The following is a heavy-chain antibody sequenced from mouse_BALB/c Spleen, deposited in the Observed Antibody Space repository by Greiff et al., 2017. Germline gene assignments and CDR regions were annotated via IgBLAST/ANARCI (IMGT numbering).Heavy chain of an antibody. Sequence: VQLQQPGAELVKPGASVKLSCKASGYTFTSYWMHWVKQRPGQGLEWIGEINPSNGRTNYNEKFKSKATLTVDKSSSTAYMQLSSLTSEDSAVYYCARRLYRYDVGAMDYWGQGTSVTVSS. CDR3: ARRLYRYDVGAMDY. D-gene: IGHD2-14*01. CDR1: GYTFTSYW. J-gene: IGHJ4*01. V-gene: IGHV1S81*02. CDR2: INPSNGRT.